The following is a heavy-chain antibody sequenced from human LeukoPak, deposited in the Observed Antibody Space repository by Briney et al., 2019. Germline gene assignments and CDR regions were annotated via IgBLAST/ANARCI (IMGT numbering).Heavy chain of an antibody. D-gene: IGHD1-26*01. J-gene: IGHJ4*02. CDR2: ISYDGSHK. CDR1: GFTFSNYA. Sequence: PGRSLRLSCAASGFTFSNYAMHWVRQAPGKGLEGVTIISYDGSHKYYAESVTGRFNVSRDNSKSTLYLQMDSLRIEDAAMYYCARERARSYKIHYWGQGNLVTVSS. CDR3: ARERARSYKIHY. V-gene: IGHV3-30*04.